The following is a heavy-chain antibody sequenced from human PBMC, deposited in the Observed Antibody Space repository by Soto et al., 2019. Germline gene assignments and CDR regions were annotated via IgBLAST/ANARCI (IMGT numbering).Heavy chain of an antibody. CDR3: ASTPSGSSYYYYYGMDV. D-gene: IGHD3-10*01. CDR2: IYYSGST. CDR1: GGSISSYY. Sequence: PSETLSLTCTVSGGSISSYYWSWIRQPPGKGLEWIGYIYYSGSTNYNPSLKSRVTISVDTSKNQFSLKLSSVTAADTAVYYCASTPSGSSYYYYYGMDVWGQGTTVTVSS. J-gene: IGHJ6*02. V-gene: IGHV4-59*01.